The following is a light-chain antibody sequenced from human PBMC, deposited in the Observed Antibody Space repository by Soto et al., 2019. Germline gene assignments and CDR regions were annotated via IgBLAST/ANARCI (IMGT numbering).Light chain of an antibody. CDR3: GSYTTSSTWV. CDR2: EVT. V-gene: IGLV2-14*01. CDR1: SSDVGGHNY. J-gene: IGLJ3*02. Sequence: QSALTQPASVSGSPGQSITISCTGTSSDVGGHNYVSWYQLHPGKVPKVVIYEVTNRPSGVSDRFSGSKSGNTASLTISGLHDEDEANYYCGSYTTSSTWVFGGGTQLTVL.